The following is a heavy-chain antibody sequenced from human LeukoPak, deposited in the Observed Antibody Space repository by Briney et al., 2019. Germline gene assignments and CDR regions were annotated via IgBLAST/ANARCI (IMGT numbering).Heavy chain of an antibody. CDR2: ISAYNGNT. V-gene: IGHV1-18*01. Sequence: ASVKVSCKASGYTFTSYGISWVRQAPGQGLEWMGWISAYNGNTNYAQKLQGRVTMTTDTSTSTAYMELSSLRSEDTAVYYCARELVVVPAAIVNWYFDLWGRGTLVTVSS. CDR1: GYTFTSYG. D-gene: IGHD2-2*02. CDR3: ARELVVVPAAIVNWYFDL. J-gene: IGHJ2*01.